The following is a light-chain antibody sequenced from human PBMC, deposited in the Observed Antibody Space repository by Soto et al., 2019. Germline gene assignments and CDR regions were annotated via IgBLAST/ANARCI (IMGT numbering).Light chain of an antibody. CDR3: QQRSTSST. Sequence: IVLTHSPATLSLWPGETAILSCRASQTVSSYLSGYQHKPGQAPRRLIYDASKRAPSIPARFSGSGSGTDVTRTLSSLVPEDFAVYYCQQRSTSSTFGQGTRLEI. CDR2: DAS. V-gene: IGKV3-11*01. J-gene: IGKJ5*01. CDR1: QTVSSY.